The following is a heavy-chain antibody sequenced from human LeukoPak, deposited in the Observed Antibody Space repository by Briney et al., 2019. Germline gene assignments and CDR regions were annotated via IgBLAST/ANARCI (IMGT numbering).Heavy chain of an antibody. Sequence: SVKVSCKASGGTFSSYAISWVRQAPGQGLEWMGRIIPILGIANYAQKFQGRVTMTRDTSTSTVYMELSSLRSEDTAVYYCARALQGYYFDYWGQGTLVTVSS. V-gene: IGHV1-69*04. J-gene: IGHJ4*02. CDR3: ARALQGYYFDY. CDR1: GGTFSSYA. CDR2: IIPILGIA.